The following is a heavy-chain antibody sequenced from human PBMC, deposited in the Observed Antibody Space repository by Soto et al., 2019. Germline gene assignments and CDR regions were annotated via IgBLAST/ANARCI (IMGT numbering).Heavy chain of an antibody. CDR1: GGSISSYY. J-gene: IGHJ4*02. D-gene: IGHD3-9*01. Sequence: PSETLSLTCTVSGGSISSYYWSWIRQPAGKGLELIGRIYGSGSASYNPSLKSRVTMSLDTSKNQFYLTLTSVTAADTAVYFCARARYYDWCFDLWGLGTPVTVSS. V-gene: IGHV4-4*07. CDR2: IYGSGSA. CDR3: ARARYYDWCFDL.